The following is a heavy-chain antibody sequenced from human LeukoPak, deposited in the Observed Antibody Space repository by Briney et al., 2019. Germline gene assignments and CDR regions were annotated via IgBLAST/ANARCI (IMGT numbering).Heavy chain of an antibody. J-gene: IGHJ5*02. CDR3: ARASQSWGNWFDP. CDR1: GGSFSGYY. V-gene: IGHV4-34*01. Sequence: SETLSLTCAVYGGSFSGYYWSWIRQPPGKGLEWIGEINHSGSTYYNPSLKSRVTISVDTSKNQFSLKLSSVTAADTAVYYCARASQSWGNWFDPWGQGTLVTVSS. CDR2: INHSGST. D-gene: IGHD7-27*01.